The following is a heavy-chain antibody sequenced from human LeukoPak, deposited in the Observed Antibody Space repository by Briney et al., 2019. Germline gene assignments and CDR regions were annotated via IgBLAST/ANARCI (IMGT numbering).Heavy chain of an antibody. Sequence: GGSLRPSCAASGFTFSSYAMSWVRQAPGKGLEWVSAISGSGGSTYYADSVKGRFTISRDNSKNTLYLQMNSLRAEDTAVYYCAKGRRKTTVTTGFDYWGQGTLVTVSS. CDR1: GFTFSSYA. V-gene: IGHV3-23*01. CDR3: AKGRRKTTVTTGFDY. D-gene: IGHD4-17*01. CDR2: ISGSGGST. J-gene: IGHJ4*02.